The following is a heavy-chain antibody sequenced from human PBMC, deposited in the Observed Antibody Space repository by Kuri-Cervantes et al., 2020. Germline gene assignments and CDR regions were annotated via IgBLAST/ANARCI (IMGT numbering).Heavy chain of an antibody. CDR1: GGSFSGYY. CDR2: INHSGST. D-gene: IGHD3-22*01. CDR3: ASGIVVEDAFDI. V-gene: IGHV4-34*01. J-gene: IGHJ3*02. Sequence: SETLSLTCAVYGGSFSGYYWSWIRQPPGKGLEWIGEINHSGSTNYNPSLKSRVTISVDTSKNQFSLKLSSVTAADTAVYYCASGIVVEDAFDIWGQGTMVTVSS.